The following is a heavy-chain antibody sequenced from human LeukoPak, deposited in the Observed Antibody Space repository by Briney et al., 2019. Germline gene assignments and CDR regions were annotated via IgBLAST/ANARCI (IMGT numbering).Heavy chain of an antibody. CDR2: IIPIFGTA. J-gene: IGHJ5*02. CDR3: ASSNYYDSSGYFPWYNWFDP. Sequence: SVKVSCKASGGTFSSYAISWVRQAPGQGLEWMGGIIPIFGTANYAQKFQGRVTITTDESTSTAYMELSSLRSEDTAVYYCASSNYYDSSGYFPWYNWFDPWGQGTLVTVSS. CDR1: GGTFSSYA. D-gene: IGHD3-22*01. V-gene: IGHV1-69*05.